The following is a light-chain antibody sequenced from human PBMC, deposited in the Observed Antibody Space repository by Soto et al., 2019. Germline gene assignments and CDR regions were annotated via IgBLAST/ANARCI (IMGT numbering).Light chain of an antibody. CDR3: QLYGSSPLYI. Sequence: EIVLTQSPGTLSLSPGERATVSCRASQSVSSSHLAWYQQKPGQAPRLLIYVASSRATGIPDRFSGSGSGTDFTLTISRLEPEYLAVYYCQLYGSSPLYIFGQGTNLEIK. V-gene: IGKV3-20*01. CDR2: VAS. CDR1: QSVSSSH. J-gene: IGKJ2*01.